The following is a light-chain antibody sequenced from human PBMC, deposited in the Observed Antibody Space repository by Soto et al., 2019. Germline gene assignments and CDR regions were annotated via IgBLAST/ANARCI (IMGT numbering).Light chain of an antibody. J-gene: IGKJ2*01. CDR1: QSLLHSNGYNY. CDR2: SNS. V-gene: IGKV2-28*01. Sequence: DIEMTQSPLSLSVTPGEPASISCRSSQSLLHSNGYNYLDWYLQKPGQSPQLLISSNSNRASGVPDRFSGSGSGTGFTLKISKVEAEDVGVYYCMQALQTPRTFGQGTKLEIK. CDR3: MQALQTPRT.